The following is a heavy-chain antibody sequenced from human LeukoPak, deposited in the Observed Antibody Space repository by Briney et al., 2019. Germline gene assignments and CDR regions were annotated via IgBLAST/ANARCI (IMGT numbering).Heavy chain of an antibody. CDR3: ARDFIHRSGEANY. CDR2: ISSSSSST. Sequence: PGGSLRLSCVASGFTFSDYYMSWIRQAPGKGLEWISYISSSSSSTNYADSVKGRFTISRGNPKNSLYLLMNSLRAEDTAMYYCARDFIHRSGEANYWGQGTLVTVSS. CDR1: GFTFSDYY. J-gene: IGHJ4*02. V-gene: IGHV3-11*05. D-gene: IGHD3-22*01.